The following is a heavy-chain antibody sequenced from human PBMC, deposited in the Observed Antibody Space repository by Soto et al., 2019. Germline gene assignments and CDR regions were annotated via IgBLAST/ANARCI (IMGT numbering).Heavy chain of an antibody. Sequence: SVKVSCKASGFTFTSSAVQWVRQARGQRLEWIGWIAVGSGNTNYAQKFQERVTITRDMSTSTAYMELSSLRSEDTAVYYCAAASSSREYCSGGSCLYYYYGMDVWGQGTTVTVSS. J-gene: IGHJ6*02. CDR1: GFTFTSSA. CDR2: IAVGSGNT. D-gene: IGHD2-15*01. CDR3: AAASSSREYCSGGSCLYYYYGMDV. V-gene: IGHV1-58*01.